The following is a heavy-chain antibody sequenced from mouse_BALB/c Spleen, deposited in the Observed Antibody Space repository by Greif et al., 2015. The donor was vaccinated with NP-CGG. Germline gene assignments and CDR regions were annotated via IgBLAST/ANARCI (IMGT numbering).Heavy chain of an antibody. D-gene: IGHD2-1*01. CDR2: ISSGGSYT. J-gene: IGHJ2*01. V-gene: IGHV5-9-3*01. CDR3: ASGYGNYEVY. Sequence: EVQLVESGGGLVKPGGSLKLSCAASGFTFSSYAMSWVRQTPEKRLEWVATISSGGSYTYYPDSVKGRFTISRDNAKNTLYLQMSSLRSEDTAMYYCASGYGNYEVYWGQGTTLTVSS. CDR1: GFTFSSYA.